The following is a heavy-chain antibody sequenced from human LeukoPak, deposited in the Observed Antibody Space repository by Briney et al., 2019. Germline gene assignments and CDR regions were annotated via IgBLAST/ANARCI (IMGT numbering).Heavy chain of an antibody. CDR2: ISVPGTTT. J-gene: IGHJ4*02. V-gene: IGHV3-23*01. CDR1: GFALTSYT. D-gene: IGHD5-12*01. Sequence: GGSLRLSCAASGFALTSYTMSWVRQAPGKGLEWVSAISVPGTTTYYADSVKGRFTISRDNSKNTLYLQMNSLRVEDTAVYYCAKDFRGPFDYWGQGALVTVSS. CDR3: AKDFRGPFDY.